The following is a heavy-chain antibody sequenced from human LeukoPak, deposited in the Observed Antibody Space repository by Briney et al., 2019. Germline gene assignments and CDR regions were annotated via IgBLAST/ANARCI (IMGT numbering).Heavy chain of an antibody. D-gene: IGHD6-13*01. J-gene: IGHJ6*02. Sequence: GRSLRLSCAASGFTFSSYAMHWVRQAPGKGLEWVAVISYDGSNKYYADSVKGRFTISRDNSKNTLYLQMNSLRAEDTAVFYCARESIAAAGLYYYYGMDVWGQGTTVTVSS. CDR1: GFTFSSYA. V-gene: IGHV3-30-3*01. CDR2: ISYDGSNK. CDR3: ARESIAAAGLYYYYGMDV.